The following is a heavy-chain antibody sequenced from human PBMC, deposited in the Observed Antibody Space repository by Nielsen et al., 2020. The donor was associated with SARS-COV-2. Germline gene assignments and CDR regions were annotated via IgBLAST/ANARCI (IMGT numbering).Heavy chain of an antibody. CDR1: GFTFSNYW. CDR3: VRIRDDGYYYDTGPFDY. Sequence: GESLKISCVASGFTFSNYWMHWVRQTPGKGLFWVSRIHADGRSTTYADSVKGRFTISRDSAENTLYLQMNSLRADDTAVYYCVRIRDDGYYYDTGPFDYWGQGTLVTVSS. V-gene: IGHV3-74*01. D-gene: IGHD3-22*01. J-gene: IGHJ4*02. CDR2: IHADGRST.